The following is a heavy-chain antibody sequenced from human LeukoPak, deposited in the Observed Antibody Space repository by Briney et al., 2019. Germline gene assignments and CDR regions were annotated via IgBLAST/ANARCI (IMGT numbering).Heavy chain of an antibody. CDR2: IYHSGST. Sequence: SETLSLTCTVSGYSISSGYYWGWIRQPPGKGLEWIGSIYHSGSTYYNPSLKSRVTISVDKSKNQFSLKLSSVTAADTAVYYCARTFRNRNQGRRAVKYYYYYMDVWGKGTTVTVSS. CDR1: GYSISSGYY. CDR3: ARTFRNRNQGRRAVKYYYYYMDV. J-gene: IGHJ6*03. V-gene: IGHV4-38-2*02. D-gene: IGHD3-10*01.